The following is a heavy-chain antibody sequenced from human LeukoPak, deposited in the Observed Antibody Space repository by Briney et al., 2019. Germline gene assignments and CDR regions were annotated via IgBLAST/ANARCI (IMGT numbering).Heavy chain of an antibody. V-gene: IGHV3-33*06. CDR3: ANALGAHYFDS. CDR2: IWSDGSNK. D-gene: IGHD1-26*01. J-gene: IGHJ4*02. CDR1: GFSFSNYG. Sequence: PGGSLRLSCAASGFSFSNYGMHWVRQAPGKGLEWVAVIWSDGSNKHYADSVRGRFTISRDNSKNTLYLQMNSLRAEDTAVYYCANALGAHYFDSWGQGTLVTVSS.